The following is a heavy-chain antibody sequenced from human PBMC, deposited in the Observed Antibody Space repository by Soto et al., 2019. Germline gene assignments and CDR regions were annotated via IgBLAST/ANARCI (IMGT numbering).Heavy chain of an antibody. V-gene: IGHV1-69*06. Sequence: QVHLVQSGTEVRKPGSSVTVSCKVSGGTFSTYTISWVRQAPGQGLQWMGGITPILRETTYAQNFQGRVSITGDISAPTAYMELSDLTSEDTAVYYCGRVPRYSFPTSDSLDQWGQGTRVTVSS. J-gene: IGHJ4*02. CDR1: GGTFSTYT. D-gene: IGHD5-18*01. CDR2: ITPILRET. CDR3: GRVPRYSFPTSDSLDQ.